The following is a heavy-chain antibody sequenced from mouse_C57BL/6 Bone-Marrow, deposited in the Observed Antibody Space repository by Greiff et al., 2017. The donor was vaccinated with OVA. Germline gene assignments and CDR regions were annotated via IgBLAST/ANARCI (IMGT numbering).Heavy chain of an antibody. CDR2: ISNGGGST. CDR3: ARHGTTVVAMLYWYFDV. D-gene: IGHD1-1*01. J-gene: IGHJ1*03. Sequence: EVKVVESGGGLVQPGGSLKLSCAASGFTFSDYYMYWVRQTPEKRLEWVAYISNGGGSTYYPDTVKGRFTISRDNAKNTLYLQMSRLKSEDTAMYYCARHGTTVVAMLYWYFDVWGTGTTVTVSS. V-gene: IGHV5-12*01. CDR1: GFTFSDYY.